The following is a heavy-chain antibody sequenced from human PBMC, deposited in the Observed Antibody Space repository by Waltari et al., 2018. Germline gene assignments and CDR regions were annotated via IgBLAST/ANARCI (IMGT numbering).Heavy chain of an antibody. Sequence: EGQLVESGGDLVKPGGCLRLSCAAYGFTFSTFFMHWVRLVPGKGLEWVSRIKTDGSGTTYADSVQGRFTISRDNVKNTLYLQMNSLRAEDTAIYYCANHRPGGLGMEVWGPGTTVTVSS. CDR2: IKTDGSGT. D-gene: IGHD2-15*01. CDR3: ANHRPGGLGMEV. J-gene: IGHJ6*02. V-gene: IGHV3-74*03. CDR1: GFTFSTFF.